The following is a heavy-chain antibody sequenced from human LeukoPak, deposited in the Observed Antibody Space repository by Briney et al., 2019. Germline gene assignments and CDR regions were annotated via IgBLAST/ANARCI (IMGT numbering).Heavy chain of an antibody. CDR3: ARDRFFVSNYFGMDV. J-gene: IGHJ6*02. D-gene: IGHD3-3*01. CDR2: INPSGGST. CDR1: GYTFTNFY. Sequence: ASVKVSCKASGYTFTNFYMHWVRQAPGQGLEWMGVINPSGGSTSYAQKFQGRVTMTRDTSTSTVYMELSSLRSEDTAVYYCARDRFFVSNYFGMDVWGQGTTVTVSS. V-gene: IGHV1-46*01.